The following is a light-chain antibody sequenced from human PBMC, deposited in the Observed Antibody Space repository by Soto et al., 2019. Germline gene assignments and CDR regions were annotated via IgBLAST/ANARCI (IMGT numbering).Light chain of an antibody. J-gene: IGKJ1*01. CDR2: GAS. V-gene: IGKV3-20*01. CDR1: QSVSSSY. CDR3: QQYGSSRR. Sequence: EIVLTQSPGTLSLSPGERATLSCRASQSVSSSYLAWYQQKPGQAPRLLIYGASSGATGIPDKFSGSGSGTDFTLTISRMEPGGFAVYFCQQYGSSRRFGQGTKVEIK.